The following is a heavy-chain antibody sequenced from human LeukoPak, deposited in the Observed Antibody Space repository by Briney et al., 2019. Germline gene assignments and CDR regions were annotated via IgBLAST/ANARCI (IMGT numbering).Heavy chain of an antibody. V-gene: IGHV3-48*03. D-gene: IGHD3-22*01. J-gene: IGHJ4*02. Sequence: PGGSLRLCCAASGFTFSSYEMNWVRQAPGKGLEWVSYISSSGSTIYYADSVKGRFTISRDNAKNSLYLQMNSLRAEDTAVYYCARGRRYYYDSSGYYFDYWGQGTLVTVSS. CDR3: ARGRRYYYDSSGYYFDY. CDR2: ISSSGSTI. CDR1: GFTFSSYE.